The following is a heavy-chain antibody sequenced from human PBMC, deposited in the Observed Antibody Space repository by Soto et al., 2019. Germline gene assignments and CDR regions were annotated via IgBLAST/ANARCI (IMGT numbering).Heavy chain of an antibody. Sequence: GGSLRLSCAASGFTFSSYAMSWVRQAPGKGLEWVSAISGSGGSTYYADSVKGRFTISRDNSKNTLYLQMNSLRAEDTAVYYCAKGYDFWSGSSTGYSYYFDYWGQGTLVTVSS. CDR2: ISGSGGST. D-gene: IGHD3-3*01. J-gene: IGHJ4*02. V-gene: IGHV3-23*01. CDR3: AKGYDFWSGSSTGYSYYFDY. CDR1: GFTFSSYA.